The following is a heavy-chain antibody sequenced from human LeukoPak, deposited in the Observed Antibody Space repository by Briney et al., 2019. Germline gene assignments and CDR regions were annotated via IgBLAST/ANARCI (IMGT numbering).Heavy chain of an antibody. J-gene: IGHJ1*01. CDR3: AREVVVVPAAIPYFQH. D-gene: IGHD2-2*01. V-gene: IGHV1-69*05. Sequence: SVNVSCKASGGTFSSYAISWVRQAPGQGLEWMGGIIPIFGTANYAQKFQGRVTITTDESTSTAYMELSSLRSEDTAVYYCAREVVVVPAAIPYFQHWGQGTLVTVSS. CDR2: IIPIFGTA. CDR1: GGTFSSYA.